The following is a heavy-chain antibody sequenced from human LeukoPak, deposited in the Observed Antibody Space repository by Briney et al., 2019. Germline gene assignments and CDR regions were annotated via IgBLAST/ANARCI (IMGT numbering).Heavy chain of an antibody. D-gene: IGHD5-18*01. CDR3: ARAGRGYSYGYFDY. V-gene: IGHV4-39*07. J-gene: IGHJ4*02. Sequence: SETLSLTCTVSGGSINSSSYYWGWIRQPPGKGLEWIGSIYYSGSTYYSPSLKSRVTISVDTSKNQFSLKLSSVTAADTAVYYCARAGRGYSYGYFDYWGQGTLVTVSS. CDR2: IYYSGST. CDR1: GGSINSSSYY.